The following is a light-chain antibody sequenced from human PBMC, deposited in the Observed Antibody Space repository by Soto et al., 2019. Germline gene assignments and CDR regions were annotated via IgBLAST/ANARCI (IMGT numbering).Light chain of an antibody. CDR2: SAS. CDR1: KGISNY. V-gene: IGKV1-27*01. J-gene: IGKJ4*01. CDR3: QKYNTAPLT. Sequence: DIQMTQSPSSLSASVGDGVTITCRASKGISNYLAWYQQKPGKVPKLLIYSASTLQSGVPSRFSGSGSGTYFTLTISSLQPEDVASYYCQKYNTAPLTFGGGTKVDIK.